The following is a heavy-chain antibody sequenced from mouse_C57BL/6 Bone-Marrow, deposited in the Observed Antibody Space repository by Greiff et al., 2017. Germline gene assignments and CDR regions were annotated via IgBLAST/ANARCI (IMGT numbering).Heavy chain of an antibody. CDR2: ISDGGSYT. Sequence: DVQLVESGGGLVKPGGSLKLSCAASGFTFSSYAMSWVRQTPEKRLEWVATISDGGSYTYYPDNVKGRFTISRDNAKNNLYLQMSHLKSEDTAMYYCARDTHYYDYDPWYFDVWGTGTTVTVSS. J-gene: IGHJ1*03. V-gene: IGHV5-4*01. CDR1: GFTFSSYA. CDR3: ARDTHYYDYDPWYFDV. D-gene: IGHD2-4*01.